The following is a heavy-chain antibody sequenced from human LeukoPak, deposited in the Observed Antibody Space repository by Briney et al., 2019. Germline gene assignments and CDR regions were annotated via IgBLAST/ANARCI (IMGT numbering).Heavy chain of an antibody. CDR2: IRYDGSNK. D-gene: IGHD3-22*01. CDR1: GFTFSSYG. V-gene: IGHV3-30*02. CDR3: AKDSDITMIVVAHHWGFDY. J-gene: IGHJ4*02. Sequence: PGGSLRLSCAASGFTFSSYGMHWVRQAPGKGLEWVAFIRYDGSNKYYADSVKGRFTISRDNSKNTLYLQMNSLRAEDTAVYYCAKDSDITMIVVAHHWGFDYWGQGTLVTVSS.